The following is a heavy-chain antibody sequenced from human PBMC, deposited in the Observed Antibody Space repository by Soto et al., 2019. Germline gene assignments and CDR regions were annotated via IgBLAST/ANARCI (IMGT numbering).Heavy chain of an antibody. CDR2: IYDSGNT. V-gene: IGHV4-4*02. Sequence: SETLSLTCGVSGDSITTYKWWTWVRQTPGRGLEWIGEIYDSGNTRYNPSLRSRVTISKDTSKNQLSLKLNSVTVADTAVYYCAACQLGEYYYAMDMWGQGTTVTVSS. CDR3: AACQLGEYYYAMDM. D-gene: IGHD7-27*01. CDR1: GDSITTYKW. J-gene: IGHJ6*02.